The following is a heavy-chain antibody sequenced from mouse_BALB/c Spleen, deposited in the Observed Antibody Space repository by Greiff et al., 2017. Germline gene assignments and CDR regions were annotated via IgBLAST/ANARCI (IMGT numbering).Heavy chain of an antibody. D-gene: IGHD1-1*01. J-gene: IGHJ2*01. CDR3: ARWATTVVATPFDY. Sequence: VQLQQSGADLAKPGASVTMSCKASGYTFTSYWVHWVNQRPGQGLEWIGYINPSTGYTEYNQKFKDKATLTADKSSSTAYMQLSSLTSEDSAVYYCARWATTVVATPFDYWGQGTTLTVSS. CDR1: GYTFTSYW. V-gene: IGHV1-7*01. CDR2: INPSTGYT.